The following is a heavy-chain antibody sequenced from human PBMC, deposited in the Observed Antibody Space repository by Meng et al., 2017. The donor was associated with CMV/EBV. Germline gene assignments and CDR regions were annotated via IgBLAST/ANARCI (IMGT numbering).Heavy chain of an antibody. CDR3: AKDIVVVPAALDY. V-gene: IGHV3-23*01. D-gene: IGHD2-2*01. Sequence: GESLKISCAASGFTFSSYAMSRVRQAPGKGLEWVSAISGSGGSTYYADSVKGRFTISRDNSKNTLYLQMNSLRAEDTAVYYCAKDIVVVPAALDYWGQGTLVTVSS. CDR2: ISGSGGST. CDR1: GFTFSSYA. J-gene: IGHJ4*02.